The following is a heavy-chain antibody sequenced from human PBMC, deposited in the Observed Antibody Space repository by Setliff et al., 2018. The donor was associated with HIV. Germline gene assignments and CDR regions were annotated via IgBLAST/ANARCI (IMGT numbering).Heavy chain of an antibody. CDR3: AQDRYCDGGSCNSGNAFDM. CDR1: GFNFNNYA. J-gene: IGHJ3*02. V-gene: IGHV3-33*06. D-gene: IGHD2-15*01. Sequence: PGGSLRLSCGASGFNFNNYAMHWVRQAPGKGLEWVAVIWSDASRINYGDSVKGRFTISRDNSKNTLYLQMNSLRADDTAVYYCAQDRYCDGGSCNSGNAFDMWGQGTMVTVSS. CDR2: IWSDASRI.